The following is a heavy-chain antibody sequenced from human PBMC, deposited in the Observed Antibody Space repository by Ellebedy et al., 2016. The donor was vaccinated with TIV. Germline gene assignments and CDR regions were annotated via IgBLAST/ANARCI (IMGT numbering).Heavy chain of an antibody. V-gene: IGHV3-21*01. D-gene: IGHD3-10*01. J-gene: IGHJ4*02. CDR3: ARDLLPHGSGSVADY. CDR1: GFTFSSYS. Sequence: GESLKISCAASGFTFSSYSMNWVRQAPGKGLEWVSSISSSSSYIYYADSVKGRFTISRDNSKNTLYLQMNSLRAEDTAVYYCARDLLPHGSGSVADYWGQGTLVTVSS. CDR2: ISSSSSYI.